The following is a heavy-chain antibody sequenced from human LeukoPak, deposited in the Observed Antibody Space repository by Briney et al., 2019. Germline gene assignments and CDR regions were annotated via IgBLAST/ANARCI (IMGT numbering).Heavy chain of an antibody. J-gene: IGHJ6*02. CDR1: GYTFTSYY. V-gene: IGHV1-46*01. D-gene: IGHD3-10*01. Sequence: ASVKVSCRASGYTFTSYYMHWVRQAPGQGLEWMGIINPSGGSTSCAQKFQGRVTMTRDTSTSTVYMELSSLRSEDTAVYYCARSDGSGSYYGPFGGMDVWGQGTTVTVSS. CDR3: ARSDGSGSYYGPFGGMDV. CDR2: INPSGGST.